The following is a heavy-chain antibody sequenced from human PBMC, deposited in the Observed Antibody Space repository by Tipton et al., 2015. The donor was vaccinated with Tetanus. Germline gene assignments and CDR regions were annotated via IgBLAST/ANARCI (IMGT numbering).Heavy chain of an antibody. CDR1: GGSFSGHF. CDR3: ARIRQVGKPGPFFDY. D-gene: IGHD7-27*01. V-gene: IGHV4-59*11. Sequence: TLSLTCSVSGGSFSGHFWSWIRQPPGKGLEWIGYIYYSGSTNYNPSLRSRVTISVDTSKNQFSLKLSSVTAADTAVYYCARIRQVGKPGPFFDYWGQGTLVTVSS. J-gene: IGHJ4*02. CDR2: IYYSGST.